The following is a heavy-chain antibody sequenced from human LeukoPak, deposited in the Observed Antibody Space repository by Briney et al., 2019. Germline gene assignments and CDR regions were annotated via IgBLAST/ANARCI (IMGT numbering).Heavy chain of an antibody. V-gene: IGHV3-21*01. Sequence: PGGSLRLSCVASGFTFSSYSMNWVRQAPGKGLEWVSSISSSSSYIYYADSVKGRFTISRDNSKNTLYLQMNSLRAEDTAVYYCARGAYDFWSGYMNVNWFDPWGQGTLVTVSS. CDR3: ARGAYDFWSGYMNVNWFDP. CDR2: ISSSSSYI. J-gene: IGHJ5*02. CDR1: GFTFSSYS. D-gene: IGHD3-3*01.